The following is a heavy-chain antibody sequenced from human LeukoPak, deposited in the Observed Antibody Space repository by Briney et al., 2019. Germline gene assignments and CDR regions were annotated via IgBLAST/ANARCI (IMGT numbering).Heavy chain of an antibody. J-gene: IGHJ4*02. CDR1: GFTFSTYA. D-gene: IGHD4-17*01. CDR2: ISYDGSSK. Sequence: GGSLRLSCAASGFTFSTYAMHWVRQAPGKGLEWVAVISYDGSSKYYADSVKGRFTISRDNAKNSLYLQMNSLRTEDTAVYYCAGYGDYVRRSDYWGQRTLVTVSS. V-gene: IGHV3-30*04. CDR3: AGYGDYVRRSDY.